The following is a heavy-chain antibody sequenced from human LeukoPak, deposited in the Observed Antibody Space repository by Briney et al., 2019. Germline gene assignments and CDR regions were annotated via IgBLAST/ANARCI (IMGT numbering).Heavy chain of an antibody. D-gene: IGHD2-2*01. Sequence: ASVKVSCKASGYTFTNYVISWVRQAPGQGLEWMGWISAYNGNTNYAQKLQGRVTMTTDTSTSTAYMELRSLRSDNTAVYYCARAPPEYQLPTWGYYYYYMDVWGKGTTVTVSS. CDR3: ARAPPEYQLPTWGYYYYYMDV. V-gene: IGHV1-18*01. CDR2: ISAYNGNT. J-gene: IGHJ6*03. CDR1: GYTFTNYV.